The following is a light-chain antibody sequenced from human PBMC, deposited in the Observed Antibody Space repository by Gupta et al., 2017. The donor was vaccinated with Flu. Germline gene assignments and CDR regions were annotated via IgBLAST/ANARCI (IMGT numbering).Light chain of an antibody. V-gene: IGKV1-33*01. CDR3: QQDDNLPWT. J-gene: IGKJ1*01. CDR2: DAS. Sequence: DIQMPQSPSSLSASVGDRVTITCQASQDISNYLNWYQQKPGKAPKLLIYDASNLETGVPSRFSGSGSGTDFTFTISSLQPEDVATYYCQQDDNLPWTFGQGTKVEIK. CDR1: QDISNY.